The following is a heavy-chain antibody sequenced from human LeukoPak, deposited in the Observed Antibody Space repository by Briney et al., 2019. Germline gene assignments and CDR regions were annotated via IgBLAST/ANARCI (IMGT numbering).Heavy chain of an antibody. D-gene: IGHD1-26*01. CDR2: TYYRSKWYN. J-gene: IGHJ4*02. CDR3: AREREHSFDY. Sequence: SQTLSLTCAISGDSVSSNSVAWNWIRQTPSRGLEWLGRTYYRSKWYNDYAVSVRSRITINADTSKNQFSLQLNSVSPEDTAGYYCAREREHSFDYWGQGTLVTVSS. CDR1: GDSVSSNSVA. V-gene: IGHV6-1*01.